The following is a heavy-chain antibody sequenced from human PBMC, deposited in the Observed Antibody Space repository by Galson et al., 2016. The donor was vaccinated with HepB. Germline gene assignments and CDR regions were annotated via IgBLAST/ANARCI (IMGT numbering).Heavy chain of an antibody. D-gene: IGHD3-16*01. CDR3: ARGGRKGLWGYYFDY. CDR1: GGSISSGGYY. V-gene: IGHV4-31*03. CDR2: IYHTGNA. J-gene: IGHJ4*02. Sequence: LSLTCTVSGGSISSGGYYWSWLRQHPGEGLEWIGYIYHTGNAYYNASLKSRVTVSVDTSKNQFFLKLSSLTAADTAVYFCARGGRKGLWGYYFDYWGQGTLVTVSS.